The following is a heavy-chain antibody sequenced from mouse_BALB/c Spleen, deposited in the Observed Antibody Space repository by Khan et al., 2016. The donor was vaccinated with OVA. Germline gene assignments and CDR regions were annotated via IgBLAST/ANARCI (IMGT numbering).Heavy chain of an antibody. Sequence: QIQLVQSGPELKKPGETVRISCKASGYTFTTVGIQWVQKMPGKGLKWIGCINTHSGVPKYAEDFKGRFAFSLETSSSTAYLQITNLKDEDTATYFCARGGAAYYRNDGGAMEYWGQGTSVTVSS. J-gene: IGHJ4*01. CDR1: GYTFTTVG. V-gene: IGHV9-4*02. D-gene: IGHD2-14*01. CDR3: ARGGAAYYRNDGGAMEY. CDR2: INTHSGVP.